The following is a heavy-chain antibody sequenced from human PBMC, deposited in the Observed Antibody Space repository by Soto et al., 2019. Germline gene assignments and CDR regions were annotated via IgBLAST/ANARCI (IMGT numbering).Heavy chain of an antibody. V-gene: IGHV3-23*01. D-gene: IGHD3-3*01. J-gene: IGHJ6*02. Sequence: EVQLLESGGGLVQPGGSLRLSCAASGFTFSSYAVTWVRQAPGKGLEWVSVISVSGDAAYYADSVKGRFTISRDNSKNTLYLQMNSLRAEDTAVYYCAKSRVMTFGVEYGMDVWGHGTTVTVSS. CDR3: AKSRVMTFGVEYGMDV. CDR2: ISVSGDAA. CDR1: GFTFSSYA.